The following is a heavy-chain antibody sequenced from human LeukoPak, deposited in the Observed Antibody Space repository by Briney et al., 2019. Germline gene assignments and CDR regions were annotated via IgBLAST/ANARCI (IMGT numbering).Heavy chain of an antibody. V-gene: IGHV3-30-3*01. J-gene: IGHJ4*02. D-gene: IGHD2-8*01. CDR3: ARGGPGVPFDY. Sequence: GGSLRLSCAASGFTFSSYAMHWVRQAPGKGLEWVAVISNDGSNKYYAASVKGRFTISRDNSMNTLYLQMNSLRAEDTAVYYCARGGPGVPFDYWGQGTLVTVSS. CDR1: GFTFSSYA. CDR2: ISNDGSNK.